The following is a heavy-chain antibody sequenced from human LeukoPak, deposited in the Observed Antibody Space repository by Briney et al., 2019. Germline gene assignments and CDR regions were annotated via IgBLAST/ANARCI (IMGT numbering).Heavy chain of an antibody. CDR3: ARGLTVTGAKYYFDS. J-gene: IGHJ4*02. V-gene: IGHV3-30*03. CDR2: ISYDGSNK. D-gene: IGHD3-22*01. Sequence: GGSLRLSCAASGFTFSSYGMHWVRQAPGKGLEWVAVISYDGSNKYYADSVKGRFTISRDNSKNTLYLQMNSLRAEDTAVYYCARGLTVTGAKYYFDSWGQRTLVTVSS. CDR1: GFTFSSYG.